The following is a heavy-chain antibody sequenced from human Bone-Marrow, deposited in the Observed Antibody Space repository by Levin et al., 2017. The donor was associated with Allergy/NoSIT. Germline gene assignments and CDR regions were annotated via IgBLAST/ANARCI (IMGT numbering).Heavy chain of an antibody. J-gene: IGHJ6*02. Sequence: SLRLSCAASGFTFSSYGMHWVRQAPGKGLEWVAVIWYDGSHKYYADPVKGRFTISRDNSKNTLHLQMDSLRAEDTAVYYCARFRVANFYYNGMDVWGQGTTVTVSS. CDR1: GFTFSSYG. V-gene: IGHV3-33*01. CDR2: IWYDGSHK. CDR3: ARFRVANFYYNGMDV. D-gene: IGHD5-12*01.